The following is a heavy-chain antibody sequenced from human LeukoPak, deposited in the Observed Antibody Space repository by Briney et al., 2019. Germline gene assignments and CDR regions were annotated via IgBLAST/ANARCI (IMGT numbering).Heavy chain of an antibody. Sequence: SETLSLTCTVSGGSISSYYWSWIRQSPGKGLEWIGYIYYSGSTNYNPSLKSRVTISVDTSKNQFSLKLSSVTAADTAVYYCARGVRPGAFDIWGQGTMVTVSS. V-gene: IGHV4-59*01. J-gene: IGHJ3*02. CDR3: ARGVRPGAFDI. CDR2: IYYSGST. CDR1: GGSISSYY. D-gene: IGHD1-1*01.